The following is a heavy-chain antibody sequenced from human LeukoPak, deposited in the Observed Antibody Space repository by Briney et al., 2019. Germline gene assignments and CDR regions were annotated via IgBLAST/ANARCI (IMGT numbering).Heavy chain of an antibody. J-gene: IGHJ1*01. CDR3: AGVTENGGYSGVQ. CDR1: GGSISSGSYY. Sequence: SQTLSLTCTVSGGSISSGSYYWSWIRQPAGKGLEWIGRIYTSGSTNYNPSLKSRVTISVDTSKNQFSLKLSSVTAADTAVYYCAGVTENGGYSGVQWGQGPLVTVSS. CDR2: IYTSGST. V-gene: IGHV4-61*02. D-gene: IGHD5-12*01.